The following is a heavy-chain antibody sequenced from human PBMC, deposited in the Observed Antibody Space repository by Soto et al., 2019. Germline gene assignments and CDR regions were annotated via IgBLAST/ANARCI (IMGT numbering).Heavy chain of an antibody. D-gene: IGHD2-21*02. CDR1: GFTFSSYE. CDR2: ISSSGSTI. J-gene: IGHJ4*02. V-gene: IGHV3-48*03. Sequence: EVQLVESGGGLVQPGGSLRLSCAASGFTFSSYEMNWVRQAPGKGLEWVSYISSSGSTIYYADSVKGRFTISRDNAKNALYLQMNSLRDEDTAVYDCARVGRGYCGGDCQDDYFDYWGQGTLVTVSS. CDR3: ARVGRGYCGGDCQDDYFDY.